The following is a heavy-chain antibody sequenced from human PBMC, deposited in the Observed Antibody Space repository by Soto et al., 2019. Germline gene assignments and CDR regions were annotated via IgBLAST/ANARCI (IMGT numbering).Heavy chain of an antibody. V-gene: IGHV3-74*01. CDR1: GFTFSSYW. CDR2: INSDGSST. J-gene: IGHJ6*02. CDR3: ARASTVRYGMDV. D-gene: IGHD4-17*01. Sequence: PGGSLRLSCAASGFTFSSYWMHWVRQAPGKGLVWVERINSDGSSTSYADSVKGRFTISRDNAKNTLYLQMNSLRAADTALYYLARASTVRYGMDVWGQGTRVTSP.